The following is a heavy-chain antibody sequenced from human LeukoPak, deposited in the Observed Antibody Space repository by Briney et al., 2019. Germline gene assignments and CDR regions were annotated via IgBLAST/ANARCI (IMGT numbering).Heavy chain of an antibody. CDR3: AGLWFGELLYNWFDP. D-gene: IGHD3-10*01. CDR2: IHYSGST. CDR1: GGSISSSSYY. V-gene: IGHV4-39*07. Sequence: SETLSLTCTVSGGSISSSSYYWGWIRQPPGKGLEWIGSIHYSGSTYYNPSLKSRVTISVDTSKNQFSLKLSSVTAADTAVYYCAGLWFGELLYNWFDPWGQGTLVTVSS. J-gene: IGHJ5*02.